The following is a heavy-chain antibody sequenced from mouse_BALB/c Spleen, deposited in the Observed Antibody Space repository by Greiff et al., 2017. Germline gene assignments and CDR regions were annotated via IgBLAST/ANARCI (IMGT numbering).Heavy chain of an antibody. J-gene: IGHJ4*01. CDR2: INPSSGYT. Sequence: QVQLKQSGAELARPGASVKMSCKASGYTFTSYTMHWVKQRPGQGLEWIGYINPSSGYTNYNQKFKDKATLTADKSSSTAYMQLSSLTSEDSAVYYCARWTYDGYYEGYAMDYWGQGTSVTVSS. V-gene: IGHV1-4*01. CDR3: ARWTYDGYYEGYAMDY. D-gene: IGHD2-3*01. CDR1: GYTFTSYT.